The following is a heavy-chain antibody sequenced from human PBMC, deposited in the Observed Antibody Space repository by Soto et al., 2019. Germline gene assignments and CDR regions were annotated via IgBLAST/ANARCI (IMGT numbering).Heavy chain of an antibody. Sequence: QVQLVQSGAEVKKPGSSVKVSCKASGGTFNSYVINWVRQAPGQGLEWMGGIIPFFGTAEYAQKFQGRVTITEDEAASTAYMEMSSLKPGDTAVYYCAGTHFDPSCYYPSALEYWGQGTQVSVSS. J-gene: IGHJ4*02. CDR3: AGTHFDPSCYYPSALEY. V-gene: IGHV1-69*01. D-gene: IGHD3-22*01. CDR2: IIPFFGTA. CDR1: GGTFNSYV.